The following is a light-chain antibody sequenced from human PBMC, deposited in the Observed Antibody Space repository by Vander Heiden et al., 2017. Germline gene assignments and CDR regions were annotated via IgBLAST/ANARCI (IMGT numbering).Light chain of an antibody. CDR1: PDSNTY. V-gene: IGKV1-33*01. CDR2: GAS. CDR3: QQYNNLPFT. Sequence: DIQMTQSPSSLSASVGDRVTLTCQASPDSNTYLNWYQQRPGKAPELLIYGASNLETGVPARFSGSGSGTDFTFTISSLQPEDGATYYCQQYNNLPFTFGQGTKLEIK. J-gene: IGKJ2*01.